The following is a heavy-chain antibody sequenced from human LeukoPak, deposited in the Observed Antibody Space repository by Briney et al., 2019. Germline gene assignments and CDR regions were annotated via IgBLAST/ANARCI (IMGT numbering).Heavy chain of an antibody. Sequence: SETLSLTCTVSGGSISNHYWSWIRQPPGKGLEWIGYIYYSGSTNYNPSLKSRVTISVDTSKNQFSLKLSSVTAADTAVYYCARGGSYSFTPWGQGTLVTVSS. D-gene: IGHD1-26*01. J-gene: IGHJ5*02. V-gene: IGHV4-59*11. CDR3: ARGGSYSFTP. CDR1: GGSISNHY. CDR2: IYYSGST.